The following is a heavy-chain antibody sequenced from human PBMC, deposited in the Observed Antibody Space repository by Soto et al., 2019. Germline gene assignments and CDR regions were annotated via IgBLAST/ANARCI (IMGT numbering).Heavy chain of an antibody. V-gene: IGHV3-53*01. Sequence: EVQLVESGGGLVQPGGSLRLSCAASGFTVSGNYVTWVRQAPGQGLEWVSVIYTDDNIYYADSVTGRFTISRDNSKNTFYLQMNRLRVEDTAVYYCATELLAKYGMDVWGQGTTVTVSS. J-gene: IGHJ6*02. CDR3: ATELLAKYGMDV. D-gene: IGHD2-15*01. CDR1: GFTVSGNY. CDR2: IYTDDNI.